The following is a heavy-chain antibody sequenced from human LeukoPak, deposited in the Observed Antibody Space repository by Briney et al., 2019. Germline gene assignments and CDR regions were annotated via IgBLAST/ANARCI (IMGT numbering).Heavy chain of an antibody. V-gene: IGHV4-59*01. J-gene: IGHJ3*02. CDR3: ASPSGGRYRDDALDI. CDR1: GGSISSYY. CDR2: ISYTGTT. D-gene: IGHD3-10*01. Sequence: PSETLSLTCTVSGGSISSYYWSWIRQSPGKRLEWIGYISYTGTTNYNPSLRSRVTISVDMSKNQIFLKLNSVTAADTAVYHCASPSGGRYRDDALDIWGQGTMVTVSS.